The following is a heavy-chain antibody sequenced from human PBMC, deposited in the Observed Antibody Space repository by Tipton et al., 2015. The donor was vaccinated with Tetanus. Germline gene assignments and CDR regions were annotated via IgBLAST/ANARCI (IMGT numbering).Heavy chain of an antibody. CDR3: ARAHCSDGVCNFDY. J-gene: IGHJ4*02. Sequence: QLVQSGGEVKKPGESLKISCKGSGYIFNNYWIGWVRQMPGKGLEWMGIIYPGDSDTRYSPSFQGQVTISVDKSISTAYLQWSSLKASDTSMFYCARAHCSDGVCNFDYWGQGAQVTVSS. V-gene: IGHV5-51*01. CDR2: IYPGDSDT. D-gene: IGHD2-8*01. CDR1: GYIFNNYW.